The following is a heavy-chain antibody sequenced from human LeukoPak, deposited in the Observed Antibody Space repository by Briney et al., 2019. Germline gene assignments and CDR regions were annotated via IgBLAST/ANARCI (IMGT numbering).Heavy chain of an antibody. D-gene: IGHD3/OR15-3a*01. J-gene: IGHJ4*02. V-gene: IGHV3-9*01. CDR2: ISWNSGNI. CDR3: AKGSTNNWFGLGAY. CDR1: GLTFDDYA. Sequence: GRSLRLSCAASGLTFDDYAMHWVRQAPGKGLEWVSGISWNSGNIGYADSVKGRFTISRDNAKNSLYLQMNSLRAEDTALYYCAKGSTNNWFGLGAYWGQGTLVTVSS.